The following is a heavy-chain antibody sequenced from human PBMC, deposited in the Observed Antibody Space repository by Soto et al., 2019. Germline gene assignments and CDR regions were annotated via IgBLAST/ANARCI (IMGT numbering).Heavy chain of an antibody. CDR3: ARDQRREVSGAILSLDAFDI. V-gene: IGHV3-64*01. CDR2: ISSNGGST. D-gene: IGHD3-3*01. J-gene: IGHJ3*02. Sequence: GGSLRLSCAASGFTFSSYAMHWVRQAPGKGLEYVSAISSNGGSTYYANSVKGRFTISRDNSKNTLYLQMGSLRAEDMAVYYCARDQRREVSGAILSLDAFDIWGQGTMVTVSS. CDR1: GFTFSSYA.